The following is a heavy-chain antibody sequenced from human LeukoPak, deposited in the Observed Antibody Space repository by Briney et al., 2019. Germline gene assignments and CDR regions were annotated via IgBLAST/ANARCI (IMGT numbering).Heavy chain of an antibody. V-gene: IGHV3-30*02. J-gene: IGHJ6*03. Sequence: GSLRLSCVASGFSFSTYGMHWVRQAPGKGLEWVAFIRYDGSDKYYADSVKGRFTISRDNSKNTLSLQMNSLRPDDTAVYYCTRAGGLVRGVHYYYYMDVWGKGTTVTISS. CDR1: GFSFSTYG. D-gene: IGHD3-10*01. CDR3: TRAGGLVRGVHYYYYMDV. CDR2: IRYDGSDK.